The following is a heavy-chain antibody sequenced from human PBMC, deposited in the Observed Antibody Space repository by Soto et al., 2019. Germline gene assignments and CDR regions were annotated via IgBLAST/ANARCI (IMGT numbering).Heavy chain of an antibody. CDR3: ARAEGYSGYDSRQPDY. J-gene: IGHJ4*02. V-gene: IGHV1-69*02. CDR2: IIPILGIA. Sequence: ASVKVSCKASGGTFSSYTISWVRQAPGQGLEWMGRIIPILGIANYAQKFQGRVTITADKSTSTAYMELSSLRSEDTAVYYCARAEGYSGYDSRQPDYWGQGTLVTVSS. D-gene: IGHD5-12*01. CDR1: GGTFSSYT.